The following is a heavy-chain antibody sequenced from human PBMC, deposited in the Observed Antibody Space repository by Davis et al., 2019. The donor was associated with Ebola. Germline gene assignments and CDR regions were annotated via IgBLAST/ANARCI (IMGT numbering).Heavy chain of an antibody. Sequence: SETLSLTCAVSGGSISSGGYSWSWIRQPPGKGLEWIGYIYHSGSTYYNPSLKSRVTISVDRSKNQFSLKLSSVTAADTAIYYCARVGYYDFWSGYYTKNWFDPWGQGTLVTVSS. CDR2: IYHSGST. J-gene: IGHJ5*02. D-gene: IGHD3-3*01. V-gene: IGHV4-30-2*01. CDR3: ARVGYYDFWSGYYTKNWFDP. CDR1: GGSISSGGYS.